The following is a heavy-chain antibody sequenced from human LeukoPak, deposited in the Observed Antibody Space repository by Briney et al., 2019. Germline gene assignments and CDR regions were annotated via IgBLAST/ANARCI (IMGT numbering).Heavy chain of an antibody. CDR1: GFTVSSDY. J-gene: IGHJ3*02. Sequence: GGSLRLSCAASGFTVSSDYMTWVRQAPGKGLEWVSFVYSGGSTYYEDSVRGRFTISRDSSKNTLFLQMNSLRVGDTAVYYCARTGYYDSSGFYAPDAFDIWGQGTVVTVSS. V-gene: IGHV3-53*01. CDR2: VYSGGST. CDR3: ARTGYYDSSGFYAPDAFDI. D-gene: IGHD3-22*01.